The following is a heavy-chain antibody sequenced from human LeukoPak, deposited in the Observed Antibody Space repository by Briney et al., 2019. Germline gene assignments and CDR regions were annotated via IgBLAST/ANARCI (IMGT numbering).Heavy chain of an antibody. D-gene: IGHD6-6*01. V-gene: IGHV4-59*10. Sequence: SETLSLTCAVYGGSFSGYYWSWIRQPAGKGLEWIGRIYTSGSTNYNPSLKSRVTMSVDTSKNQFSLKLSSVTAADTAVYYCARFSSIAAAFDYWGQGTPVTVSS. CDR2: IYTSGST. CDR1: GGSFSGYY. CDR3: ARFSSIAAAFDY. J-gene: IGHJ4*02.